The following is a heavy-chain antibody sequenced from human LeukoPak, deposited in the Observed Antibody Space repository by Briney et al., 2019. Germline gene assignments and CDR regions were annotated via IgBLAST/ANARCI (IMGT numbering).Heavy chain of an antibody. V-gene: IGHV1-69*13. D-gene: IGHD3-22*01. CDR3: ARDRGTYYYDSSGYYSGYYFDY. CDR1: GGTFSGYA. J-gene: IGHJ4*02. Sequence: SVKVSCKASGGTFSGYAISWVRQAPGQGLEWMGGIIPIFGTANYAQKFQGRVTITADESTSTAYMELSSLRSEDTAVYYCARDRGTYYYDSSGYYSGYYFDYWGQGTLVTVSS. CDR2: IIPIFGTA.